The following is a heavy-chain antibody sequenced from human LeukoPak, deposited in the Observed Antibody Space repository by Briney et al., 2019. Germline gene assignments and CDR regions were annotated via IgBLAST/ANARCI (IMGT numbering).Heavy chain of an antibody. D-gene: IGHD3-9*01. CDR2: IYYSGST. CDR1: GGSVSSGIYY. CDR3: APGVFDWLGGFDP. Sequence: PSETLSLTCTVYGGSVSSGIYYWSWIRQPPGKGLEWIGYIYYSGSTNYNPSLKSRVTISVDTSKNQFSLKLSSVTAADTAVYYCAPGVFDWLGGFDPWGQGTLVTVSS. J-gene: IGHJ5*02. V-gene: IGHV4-61*01.